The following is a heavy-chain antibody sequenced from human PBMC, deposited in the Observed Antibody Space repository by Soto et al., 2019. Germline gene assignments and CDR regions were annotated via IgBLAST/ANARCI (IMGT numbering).Heavy chain of an antibody. J-gene: IGHJ6*02. CDR1: GYSFGSYG. CDR2: ISYDGSNK. CDR3: AKESWSGYYRRAPYRHNYGLDV. Sequence: QVQLVESGGGEVQPGRSLRLSCAASGYSFGSYGMHWVRQAPGKGLEWVAVISYDGSNKYYADSVKGRFTISRDNSKNTLYLQMNSLRAADTAVYFCAKESWSGYYRRAPYRHNYGLDVWGQGTTVTVSS. V-gene: IGHV3-30*18. D-gene: IGHD3-3*01.